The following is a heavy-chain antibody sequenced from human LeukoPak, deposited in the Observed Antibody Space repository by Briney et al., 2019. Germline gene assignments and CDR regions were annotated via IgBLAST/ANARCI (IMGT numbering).Heavy chain of an antibody. J-gene: IGHJ4*02. CDR1: GFTFTSYA. CDR3: AKTAEGHFDY. CDR2: ISGSGGST. Sequence: GGSLRLPCAASGFTFTSYAMSWVRQAPGKGLEWVPAISGSGGSTYYADSVKGRFTISRDNSKNTLYLQMNSLRAADTAVYYCAKTAEGHFDYWGQGTLVTVSS. V-gene: IGHV3-23*01.